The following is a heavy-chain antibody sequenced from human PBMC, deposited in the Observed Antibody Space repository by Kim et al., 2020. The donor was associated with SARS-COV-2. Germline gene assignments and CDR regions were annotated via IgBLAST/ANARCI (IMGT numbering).Heavy chain of an antibody. CDR3: ARVASLGLLWFGESNSWFDP. V-gene: IGHV4-31*03. D-gene: IGHD3-10*01. CDR1: GGSISSGGYY. J-gene: IGHJ5*02. CDR2: IFYSGST. Sequence: SETLSLTCTVSGGSISSGGYYWSWIRQHPGKGLEWIGYIFYSGSTYYNPSLKSRVTISVDTSKNQFSLKLSSVTAADTAVYYCARVASLGLLWFGESNSWFDPWGQGTLVTVSS.